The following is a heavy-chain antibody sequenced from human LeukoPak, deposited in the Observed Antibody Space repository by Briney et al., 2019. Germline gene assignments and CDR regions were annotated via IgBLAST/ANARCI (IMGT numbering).Heavy chain of an antibody. CDR3: ARDGGQHLRD. Sequence: GGSLRLSCAASGLTFSNYNMNWVRQAPGKGLEWVAVISYDGSNKYYADSVKGRFTISRDNSKNTLYLQMNSLRAEDTAVYYCARDGGQHLRDWGQGTLVTVSS. V-gene: IGHV3-30*03. CDR2: ISYDGSNK. D-gene: IGHD2-15*01. J-gene: IGHJ4*02. CDR1: GLTFSNYN.